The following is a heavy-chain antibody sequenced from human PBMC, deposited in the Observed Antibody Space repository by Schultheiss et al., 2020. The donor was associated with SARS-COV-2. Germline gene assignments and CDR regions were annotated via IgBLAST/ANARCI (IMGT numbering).Heavy chain of an antibody. J-gene: IGHJ4*02. CDR2: ISAYNGDT. Sequence: ASVKVSCKASGYTFTSYGISWVRQAPGQGLEWMGWISAYNGDTDYAQNLQGRVTVTTDTSTSTAYMELRSLTSDDTAVYYCARDGSGSWNDYWGQGTLVTVSS. CDR1: GYTFTSYG. CDR3: ARDGSGSWNDY. V-gene: IGHV1-18*01. D-gene: IGHD1-26*01.